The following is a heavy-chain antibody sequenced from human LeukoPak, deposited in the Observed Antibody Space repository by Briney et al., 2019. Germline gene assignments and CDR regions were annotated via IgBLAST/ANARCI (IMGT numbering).Heavy chain of an antibody. V-gene: IGHV3-7*05. Sequence: GGSLRLSCAASGFTFSSTWMAWVRQAPGKGLEWVANIKQDGSDKSYVDSVKGRFTISRDNAKNSLYFQMNSLRAEDTALYYCARDVSGSLDYWGQGTLVTVAS. CDR1: GFTFSSTW. J-gene: IGHJ4*02. CDR2: IKQDGSDK. CDR3: ARDVSGSLDY. D-gene: IGHD1-26*01.